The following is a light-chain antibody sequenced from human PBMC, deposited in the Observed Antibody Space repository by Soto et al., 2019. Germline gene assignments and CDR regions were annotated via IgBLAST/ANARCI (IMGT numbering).Light chain of an antibody. CDR3: CSYAGGTTFRVL. V-gene: IGLV2-23*03. Sequence: QSALTQPASVSGSPGQSITISCTGTSSDVGNYNLVSWYQQHPGKAPKLMIYEGSKRPSGVSNRFSGSKSGNTASLTISGLQAEDEADYYCCSYAGGTTFRVLFGGGTKVTVL. CDR2: EGS. CDR1: SSDVGNYNL. J-gene: IGLJ2*01.